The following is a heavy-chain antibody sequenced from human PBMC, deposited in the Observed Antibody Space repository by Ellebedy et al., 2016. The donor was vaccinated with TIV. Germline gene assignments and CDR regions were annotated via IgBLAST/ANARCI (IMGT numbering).Heavy chain of an antibody. V-gene: IGHV3-30*18. CDR3: AKIEYSSSSLLGAFDI. Sequence: GESLKISCAASGFTFSRYGMHWVRQAPGKGLEWVAVISDDGSNQYYVDSVKGRFTISRDNSKNTLYLQMNSLRAEDTAVYYCAKIEYSSSSLLGAFDIWGQGTVVTVSS. CDR1: GFTFSRYG. D-gene: IGHD6-6*01. J-gene: IGHJ3*02. CDR2: ISDDGSNQ.